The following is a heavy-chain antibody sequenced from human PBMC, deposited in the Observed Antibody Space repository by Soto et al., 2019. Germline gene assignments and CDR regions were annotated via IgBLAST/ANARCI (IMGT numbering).Heavy chain of an antibody. CDR2: ISAYNGNT. CDR3: ARAPYDILTGYYLSSFDY. CDR1: GYTFTSYG. V-gene: IGHV1-18*01. Sequence: QVQLVQSGAEVKKPGASVKVSCKASGYTFTSYGISWVRQAPGQGLEWMGWISAYNGNTNYAQKLQGRVTMTTDTSTSTAYMERRSLRSDDTAVYYCARAPYDILTGYYLSSFDYWGQGTLVTVSS. D-gene: IGHD3-9*01. J-gene: IGHJ4*02.